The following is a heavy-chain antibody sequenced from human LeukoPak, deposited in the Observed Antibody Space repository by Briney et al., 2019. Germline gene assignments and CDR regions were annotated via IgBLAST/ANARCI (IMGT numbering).Heavy chain of an antibody. CDR3: ARALYSSTLDY. V-gene: IGHV3-53*01. CDR2: IYSGGST. CDR1: GFAVSSNY. D-gene: IGHD6-13*01. Sequence: GGSLRLSCAASGFAVSSNYMSWVRQAPGKGLEWVSVIYSGGSTYNADSVKGRFTISRDNSKNTLYLQMNSLRAEDTAVYYCARALYSSTLDYWGQGTLVTVSS. J-gene: IGHJ4*02.